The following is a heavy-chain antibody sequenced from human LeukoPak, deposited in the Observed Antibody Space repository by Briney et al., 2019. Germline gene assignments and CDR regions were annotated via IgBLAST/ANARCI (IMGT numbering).Heavy chain of an antibody. CDR2: IYPGDSDT. CDR1: GYSFTSYW. D-gene: IGHD3-22*01. V-gene: IGHV5-51*01. CDR3: ARRGYYDSSGYYDDGHHY. Sequence: GESLKISCKGSGYSFTSYWIGWVRQLPGKGLEWMGIIYPGDSDTRYSPSFQGQVTISADKSISTAYLQWSSLKASDTAMYYCARRGYYDSSGYYDDGHHYWGQGTLVTVSS. J-gene: IGHJ4*02.